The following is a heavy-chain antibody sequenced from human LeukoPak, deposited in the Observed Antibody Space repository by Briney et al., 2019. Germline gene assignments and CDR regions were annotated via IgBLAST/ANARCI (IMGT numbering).Heavy chain of an antibody. D-gene: IGHD1-1*01. V-gene: IGHV3-21*01. Sequence: PGGSLRLSCAASGFNFSSYSMNWVRQAPGKGLDWVSSISSSSSYIYYADSVKGRFTISRDNAKNSLYLQMNSLRAEDTAVYYCARHANGYYFDYWGQGTLVTVSS. J-gene: IGHJ4*02. CDR2: ISSSSSYI. CDR3: ARHANGYYFDY. CDR1: GFNFSSYS.